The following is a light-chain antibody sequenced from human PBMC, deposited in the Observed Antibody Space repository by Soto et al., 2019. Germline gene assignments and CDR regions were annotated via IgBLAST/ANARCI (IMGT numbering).Light chain of an antibody. CDR1: SSDVGGYKY. J-gene: IGLJ1*01. CDR2: DVS. Sequence: QSVLTQPASVSGSPGQSITLSYTGTSSDVGGYKYVSWYQQHPGKAPKLLIYDVSNRPSGVSNRFSGSKSGNTASLTISGLQAEDEADYYCSSYSSSSTPYVFGTGTKVTVL. V-gene: IGLV2-14*01. CDR3: SSYSSSSTPYV.